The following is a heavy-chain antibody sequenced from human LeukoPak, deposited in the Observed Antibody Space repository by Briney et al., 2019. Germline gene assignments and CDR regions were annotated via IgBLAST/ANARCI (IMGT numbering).Heavy chain of an antibody. Sequence: ASVNFACKASGYTFTGYYMHWVRQAPGQGLEWMGWINPNSGGTNYAQKFQGRVTMTSDTSISTAYMELSRLRSDDTAVYYCASSPYAVTLVYWGQGTLVTVSS. V-gene: IGHV1-2*02. CDR2: INPNSGGT. CDR3: ASSPYAVTLVY. J-gene: IGHJ4*02. CDR1: GYTFTGYY. D-gene: IGHD4-17*01.